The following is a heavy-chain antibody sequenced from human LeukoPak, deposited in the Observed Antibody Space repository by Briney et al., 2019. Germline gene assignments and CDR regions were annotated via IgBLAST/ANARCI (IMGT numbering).Heavy chain of an antibody. V-gene: IGHV4-38-2*01. CDR2: IYHSGST. Sequence: ASETLSLTCAVSGYSISSGYYWGWIRQPPGKGLEWIGSIYHSGSTYYNPSLKSRVTISVDTSKNQFSLKLSSVTAADTAVYYRARHPDYDFWSGYSYNWFDPWGQGTLVTVSS. D-gene: IGHD3-3*01. CDR3: ARHPDYDFWSGYSYNWFDP. J-gene: IGHJ5*02. CDR1: GYSISSGYY.